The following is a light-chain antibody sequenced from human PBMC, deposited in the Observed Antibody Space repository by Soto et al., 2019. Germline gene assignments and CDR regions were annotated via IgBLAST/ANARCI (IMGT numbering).Light chain of an antibody. V-gene: IGLV1-40*01. CDR2: GNS. Sequence: QLVLTQPPSVSGAPGQRVTISCTGSSSNIGAGYDVYWYQHLPGTAPKLLIYGNSNRPSGVPDRFSGSKSGTSASLAITGLQAEDEAHYYCQSYDTSLSAPYVFGTGTKVTVL. CDR1: SSNIGAGYD. CDR3: QSYDTSLSAPYV. J-gene: IGLJ1*01.